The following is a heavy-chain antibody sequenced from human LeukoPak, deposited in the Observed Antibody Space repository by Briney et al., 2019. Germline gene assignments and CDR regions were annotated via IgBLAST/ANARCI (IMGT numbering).Heavy chain of an antibody. D-gene: IGHD4-23*01. CDR2: ISSSGSTI. CDR3: ARDPELLAAFDI. CDR1: GFTFSDYE. V-gene: IGHV3-48*03. J-gene: IGHJ3*02. Sequence: GGSLRLSCAASGFTFSDYEMNWVRQAPGKGLEWVSYISSSGSTIYYADSVKGRFTISKDNSKNTLYLQMNSLRAEDTAVYYCARDPELLAAFDIWGQGTMVTVSS.